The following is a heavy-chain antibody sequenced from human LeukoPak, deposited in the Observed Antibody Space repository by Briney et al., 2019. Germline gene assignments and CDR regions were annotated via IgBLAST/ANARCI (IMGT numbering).Heavy chain of an antibody. Sequence: QTGGSLRLSCTASGFTFNSYSMNWVRQAPGKGLEWVSYIKSSSTTIYYADSVKGRFTISRDNARKSLYLQMNSLRAEDTAVYYCARSGYSYGGRLYFDYWGQGTLVTVSS. J-gene: IGHJ4*02. V-gene: IGHV3-48*01. D-gene: IGHD5-18*01. CDR1: GFTFNSYS. CDR2: IKSSSTTI. CDR3: ARSGYSYGGRLYFDY.